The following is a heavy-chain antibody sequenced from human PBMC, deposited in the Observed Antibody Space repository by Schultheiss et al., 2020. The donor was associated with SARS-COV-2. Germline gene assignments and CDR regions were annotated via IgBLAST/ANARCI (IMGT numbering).Heavy chain of an antibody. V-gene: IGHV4-59*01. J-gene: IGHJ4*02. D-gene: IGHD5-24*01. CDR3: ARATRVESLFSVRGGSFDF. CDR1: GSSITGFF. CDR2: IYFTGIT. Sequence: SETLSLTCSVSGSSITGFFWTWIRQPTGKGLDPIGNIYFTGITKYNPSLKSRVTISIDTSKNQFSLKLGSVTAADTAVYFCARATRVESLFSVRGGSFDFWGRGALVTVSS.